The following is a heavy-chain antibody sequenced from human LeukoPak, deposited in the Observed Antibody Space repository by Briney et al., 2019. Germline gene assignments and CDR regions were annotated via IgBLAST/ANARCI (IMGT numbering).Heavy chain of an antibody. CDR1: GYTFTGYY. CDR3: ARIGVVVPAAPTGWFDP. V-gene: IGHV1-2*02. J-gene: IGHJ5*02. Sequence: ASVKVSCKASGYTFTGYYMHWVRQAPGQGLEWMGWINPNSGGTNHAQKFQGRVTMTRDTSISTAYMELSRLRSDDTAVYYCARIGVVVPAAPTGWFDPWGQGTLVTVSS. CDR2: INPNSGGT. D-gene: IGHD2-2*01.